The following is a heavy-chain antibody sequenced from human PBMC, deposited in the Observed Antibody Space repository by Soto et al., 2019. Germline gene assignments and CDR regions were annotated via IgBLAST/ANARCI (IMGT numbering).Heavy chain of an antibody. CDR1: GGTFSSYA. V-gene: IGHV1-69*06. D-gene: IGHD2-15*01. CDR3: ARRALGVVAARRSYFDY. J-gene: IGHJ4*02. CDR2: IIPIFGTA. Sequence: QVQLVQSGAEVKKPGSSVKVSCKASGGTFSSYAISWVRQAPGQGLEWMGGIIPIFGTANYAQKFQGRVTITADKSTSTAYMELSSLRSEDTAVYYCARRALGVVAARRSYFDYWGQGTLVTVSS.